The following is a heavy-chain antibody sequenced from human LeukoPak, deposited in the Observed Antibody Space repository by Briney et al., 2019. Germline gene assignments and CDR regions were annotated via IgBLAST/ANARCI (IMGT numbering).Heavy chain of an antibody. D-gene: IGHD3-10*01. V-gene: IGHV4-59*01. J-gene: IGHJ4*02. CDR3: GRVGRKNYGAGSYSIFDF. CDR1: GGSITMYY. CDR2: IYYSGST. Sequence: SETLSLTSTVSGGSITMYYWICVRQLPGKGLEWIGYIYYSGSTNYNPSLKSRVTISVDTSKNQFSLKLSSVTAADTPVYYCGRVGRKNYGAGSYSIFDFGRQGTLVTVSS.